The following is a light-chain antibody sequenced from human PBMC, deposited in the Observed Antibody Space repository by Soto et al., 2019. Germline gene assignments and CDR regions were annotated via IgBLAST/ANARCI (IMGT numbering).Light chain of an antibody. CDR2: RNN. Sequence: QAVVTQPPSASGTPGQRVTISCSGGSSSIGRNYVYWYQQLPGTAPKLVIYRNNQRPSGVPDRFSGSKSGTSASLAISGLRSEDEADYYCAAWDDSLSGLYVFGTGTKVTVL. CDR1: SSSIGRNY. CDR3: AAWDDSLSGLYV. V-gene: IGLV1-47*01. J-gene: IGLJ1*01.